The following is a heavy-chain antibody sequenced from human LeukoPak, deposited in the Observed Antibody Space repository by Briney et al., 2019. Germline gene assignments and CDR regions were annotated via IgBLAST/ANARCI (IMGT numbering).Heavy chain of an antibody. Sequence: GGSLRLSCTAFGFTFGDYGLSWFRQAPGKGLEWIGFIRSKKVFGGAIEYAASVKGRFTFSRDDSKGIAYLRMNDLRTDDTAVYYCTRDWWRLGFDYWGQGTLVTVSS. V-gene: IGHV3-49*03. CDR3: TRDWWRLGFDY. D-gene: IGHD2-21*02. CDR2: IRSKKVFGGAI. CDR1: GFTFGDYG. J-gene: IGHJ4*02.